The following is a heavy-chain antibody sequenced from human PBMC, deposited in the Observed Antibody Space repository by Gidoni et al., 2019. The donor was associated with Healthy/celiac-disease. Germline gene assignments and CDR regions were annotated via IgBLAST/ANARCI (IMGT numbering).Heavy chain of an antibody. J-gene: IGHJ6*02. Sequence: EVQLVESGGGLVKPGWSLRLSCAASGFTFSSYSMNWVRQAPGKGLEWVSSISSSSSYIYYADSVKGRFTISRDNAKNSLYLQMNSLRAEDTAVYYCARERSATTVVTVTYYYYGMDVWGQGTTVTVSS. D-gene: IGHD4-17*01. CDR2: ISSSSSYI. CDR1: GFTFSSYS. V-gene: IGHV3-21*01. CDR3: ARERSATTVVTVTYYYYGMDV.